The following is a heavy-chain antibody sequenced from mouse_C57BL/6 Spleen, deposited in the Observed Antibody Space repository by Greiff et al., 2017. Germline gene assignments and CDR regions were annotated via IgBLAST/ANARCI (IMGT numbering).Heavy chain of an antibody. Sequence: QVQLQQSDAELVKPGASVKISCKASGYTFTDHTIHWMKQRPEQGLEWIGFIDPTDGSTKYNEKFKGKATLTADKSSSTAYMQLNSLTSEDSAVYFCASPDSSGYHDYWGQGTTLTVSS. CDR1: GYTFTDHT. CDR3: ASPDSSGYHDY. J-gene: IGHJ2*01. CDR2: IDPTDGST. V-gene: IGHV1-78*01. D-gene: IGHD3-2*02.